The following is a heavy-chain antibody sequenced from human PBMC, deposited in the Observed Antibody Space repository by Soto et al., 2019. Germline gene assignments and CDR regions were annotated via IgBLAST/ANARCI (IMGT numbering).Heavy chain of an antibody. CDR2: IDPSDSYT. D-gene: IGHD2-15*01. Sequence: GESLKISCKGSGYSFTSYWISWVRQMPGKGLEWMGRIDPSDSYTNYSPSFQGHVTTSADKSISTAYLQWSSLKASDTAMYYCARHESAVGYCSGGSCPLDYYGMDVWGQGTTVTV. CDR1: GYSFTSYW. CDR3: ARHESAVGYCSGGSCPLDYYGMDV. V-gene: IGHV5-10-1*01. J-gene: IGHJ6*02.